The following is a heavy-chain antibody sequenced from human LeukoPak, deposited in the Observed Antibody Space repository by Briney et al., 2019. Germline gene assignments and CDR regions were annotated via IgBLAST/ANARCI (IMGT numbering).Heavy chain of an antibody. Sequence: TSSETLSLTCTVSGGSISSGDYYWSWIRQPAGKGLEWIGRIYTSGSTNYNPSLKSRVTMSVDTSKNQFSLKLSSVTAADTAVYYCAREAVLMVRGPTRYFDYWGQGTLVTVSS. CDR3: AREAVLMVRGPTRYFDY. CDR1: GGSISSGDYY. J-gene: IGHJ4*02. D-gene: IGHD3-10*01. V-gene: IGHV4-61*02. CDR2: IYTSGST.